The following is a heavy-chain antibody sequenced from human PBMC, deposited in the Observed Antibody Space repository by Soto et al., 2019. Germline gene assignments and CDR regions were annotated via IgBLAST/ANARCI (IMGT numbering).Heavy chain of an antibody. CDR1: GGTFSSYT. CDR3: AREYDCSGGSCYSGAYYCYYYMDV. CDR2: IIPILGIA. J-gene: IGHJ6*03. Sequence: ASVKVSCKASGGTFSSYTISWVRQAPGQGLEWMGRIIPILGIANYAQKFQGRVTITADKSTSTAYMELSSLRSEDTAVYYCAREYDCSGGSCYSGAYYCYYYMDVWGKGTTVTVSS. D-gene: IGHD2-15*01. V-gene: IGHV1-69*04.